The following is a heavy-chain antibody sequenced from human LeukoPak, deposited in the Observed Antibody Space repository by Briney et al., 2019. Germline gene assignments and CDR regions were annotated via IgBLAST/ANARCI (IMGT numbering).Heavy chain of an antibody. J-gene: IGHJ3*01. CDR3: ARSLPCPCGGDCWGAFDL. CDR1: GVSMSSYY. V-gene: IGHV4-59*01. CDR2: IYYSGSN. Sequence: SETLSLTCTVSGVSMSSYYWSWIRQPPGKGLEWVGYIYYSGSNKYNPSLKSRVAISIDTSKNQFSLKLNSVTTADTAVYYCARSLPCPCGGDCWGAFDLWGQGTLVPVSS. D-gene: IGHD2-21*02.